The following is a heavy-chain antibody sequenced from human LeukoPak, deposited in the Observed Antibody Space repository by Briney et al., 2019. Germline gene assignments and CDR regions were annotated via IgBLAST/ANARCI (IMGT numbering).Heavy chain of an antibody. CDR3: ARHFPAEGSFWD. D-gene: IGHD1-26*01. V-gene: IGHV4-59*08. CDR2: IYYRGNT. CDR1: GASIRSYY. Sequence: PSETLSLTCTVSGASIRSYYWSWIRQPPGKGLEWIGYIYYRGNTKYSPSLKSRVTISVDMSKNQFSLKLSSVTAADTAVYYCARHFPAEGSFWDWGQGTQVTVSS. J-gene: IGHJ4*02.